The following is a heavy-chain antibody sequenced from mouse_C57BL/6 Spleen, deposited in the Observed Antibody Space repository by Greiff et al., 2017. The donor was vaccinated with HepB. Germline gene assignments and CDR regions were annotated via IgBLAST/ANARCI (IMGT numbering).Heavy chain of an antibody. CDR2: ISDGGSYT. V-gene: IGHV5-4*03. CDR3: ARGGDLLRCWFAY. J-gene: IGHJ3*01. CDR1: GFTFSSYA. Sequence: EVNLVESGGGLGKPGGSRKLSGAASGFTFSSYAMSGVRRTRERRLEWVATISDGGSYTYYPDNVKGGFTISRDNAKNNLYLQMSHLKSEDTAMDYCARGGDLLRCWFAYWGQGTLVTVSA. D-gene: IGHD1-1*01.